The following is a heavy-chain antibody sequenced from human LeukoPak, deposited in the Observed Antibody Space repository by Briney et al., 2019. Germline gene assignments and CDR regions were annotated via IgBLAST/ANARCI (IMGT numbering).Heavy chain of an antibody. V-gene: IGHV1-18*01. J-gene: IGHJ4*02. CDR1: GYDFISYG. CDR2: ISAYNGNT. Sequence: GASVKVSCKASGYDFISYGFTWVRQPPGRGLEWMGWISAYNGNTNYAPSLQARVSMTTDASASTVSIEVRSLTPDDTAVYYCAEGAKSGLHYGGQGTLVTVSS. D-gene: IGHD6-25*01. CDR3: AEGAKSGLHY.